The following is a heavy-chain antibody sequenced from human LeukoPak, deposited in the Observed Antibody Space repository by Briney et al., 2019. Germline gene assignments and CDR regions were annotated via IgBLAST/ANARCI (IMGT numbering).Heavy chain of an antibody. CDR1: GFPFSINA. V-gene: IGHV3-23*01. Sequence: GGSLRLSCAASGFPFSINAMSWVRQAPGKGLEWVSGISGTGGDTFYADSVKGRFSISRDDSINTLYLQMSSLRAEDTAVYYCARFRGSGSHTLYSFDYWGQGSLVTVSS. J-gene: IGHJ4*02. CDR3: ARFRGSGSHTLYSFDY. D-gene: IGHD3-10*01. CDR2: ISGTGGDT.